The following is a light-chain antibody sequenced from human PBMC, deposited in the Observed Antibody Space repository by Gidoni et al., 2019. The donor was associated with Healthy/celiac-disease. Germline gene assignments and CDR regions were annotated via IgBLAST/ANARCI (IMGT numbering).Light chain of an antibody. V-gene: IGKV1-5*03. J-gene: IGKJ4*01. Sequence: DIQMTQSPSTLSASVGDRVTITCRASQSISSWLAWYQQKPGKAPKLLIYKEPSLESGVPSRFSGSGSGTEFTITISSLQPDDFATYYCQQYNSYSGVTFGGXTKVEIK. CDR2: KEP. CDR1: QSISSW. CDR3: QQYNSYSGVT.